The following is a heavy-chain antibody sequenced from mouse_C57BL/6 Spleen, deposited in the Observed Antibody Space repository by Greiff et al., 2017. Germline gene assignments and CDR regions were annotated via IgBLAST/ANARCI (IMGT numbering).Heavy chain of an antibody. CDR3: AREGLYYGNYVAY. V-gene: IGHV1-53*01. Sequence: QVQLKQPGTELVKPGASVKLSCKASGYTFTSYWMHWVKQRPGQGLEWIGNINPSNGGTNYNEKFKSKATLTVDKSSSTAYMQLSSLTSEDSAVYYCAREGLYYGNYVAYWGQGTLVTVSA. J-gene: IGHJ3*01. CDR2: INPSNGGT. D-gene: IGHD2-1*01. CDR1: GYTFTSYW.